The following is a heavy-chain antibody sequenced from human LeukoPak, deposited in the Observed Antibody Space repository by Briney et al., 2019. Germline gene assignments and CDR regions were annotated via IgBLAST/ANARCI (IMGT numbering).Heavy chain of an antibody. CDR3: AKECGRDYEDRAFDI. D-gene: IGHD3-22*01. CDR1: GARFSSYS. J-gene: IGHJ3*02. Sequence: GGSLRLSCVVSGARFSSYSRNWVRQSPERGLEWVSSIGGSGGSTSYADSLKGRFTIARDNSKHTLYLQRCSLTAEDTAVYYCAKECGRDYEDRAFDIWGQGTTVTVSS. CDR2: IGGSGGST. V-gene: IGHV3-23*01.